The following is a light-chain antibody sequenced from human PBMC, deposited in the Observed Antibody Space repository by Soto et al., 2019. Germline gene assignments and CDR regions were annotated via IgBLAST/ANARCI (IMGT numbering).Light chain of an antibody. V-gene: IGLV1-40*01. CDR3: QSYDGSLSGYV. CDR2: GNT. Sequence: QSVLTQPPSVSGAPGQRVTISCTVSSSNIGAAYDVPWYQHLPGTAPKLLIYGNTNRPSGVPDRFSGSKSGTSASLAITGLQTEDEADYYCQSYDGSLSGYVFGTGTKVTVL. CDR1: SSNIGAAYD. J-gene: IGLJ1*01.